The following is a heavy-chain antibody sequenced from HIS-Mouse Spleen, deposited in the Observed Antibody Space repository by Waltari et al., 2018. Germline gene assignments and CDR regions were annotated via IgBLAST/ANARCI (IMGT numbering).Heavy chain of an antibody. CDR2: VKPKSGGT. Sequence: QVQLVQSGAEVKKPGASVKVSCKASGYTFTGYYMPWVRQAPGQGLEWRGWVKPKSGGTNYAQKFQGRVTRTRETSISTAYMELSRLRSDDTAVYYCARVEKAWGFDAFDIWGQGTMVTVSS. V-gene: IGHV1-2*02. J-gene: IGHJ3*02. D-gene: IGHD7-27*01. CDR1: GYTFTGYY. CDR3: ARVEKAWGFDAFDI.